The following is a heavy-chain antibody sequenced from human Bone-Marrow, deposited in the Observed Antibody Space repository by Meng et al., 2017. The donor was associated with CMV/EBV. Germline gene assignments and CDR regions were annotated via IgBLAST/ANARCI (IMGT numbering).Heavy chain of an antibody. V-gene: IGHV4-38-2*02. CDR1: GYSISSGYY. Sequence: SETLSLTCTVSGYSISSGYYWGWIRQPPGKGLEWIGTIYRGGSTYYNPPLKSRVTISVDTSKNQFSLKLSSVTAADTAVYYCARATPNYDFWSGLGNWFDPWGQGTLVTASS. CDR3: ARATPNYDFWSGLGNWFDP. D-gene: IGHD3-3*01. CDR2: IYRGGST. J-gene: IGHJ5*02.